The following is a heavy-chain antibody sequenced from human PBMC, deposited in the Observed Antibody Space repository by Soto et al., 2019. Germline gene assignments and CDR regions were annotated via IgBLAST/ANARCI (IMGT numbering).Heavy chain of an antibody. CDR3: ARQPPGVVMKGGGYGMDV. CDR1: GYSFASYW. D-gene: IGHD3-3*01. V-gene: IGHV5-51*01. Sequence: PGESLKISWKGSGYSFASYWIGWVRQMPGKGLEWMGIIYPGDSDTRYSPSFQGQVTISADKSISTAYLQWSSLKASDTAMYYCARQPPGVVMKGGGYGMDVWGQGTTVTVSS. J-gene: IGHJ6*02. CDR2: IYPGDSDT.